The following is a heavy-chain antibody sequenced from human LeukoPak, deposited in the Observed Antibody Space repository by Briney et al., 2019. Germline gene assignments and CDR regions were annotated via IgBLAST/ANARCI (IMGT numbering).Heavy chain of an antibody. D-gene: IGHD1-26*01. V-gene: IGHV4-61*02. Sequence: PSETLSLTCTVSGGSISSGSYYWSWIRQPAGKGLEWIGRIYTSGSTNYNPSLKSRVTISLDTSKKQSSLKLNSVTAADTAVYYCARSRAGGAVHWGQGTLVTVSS. J-gene: IGHJ4*02. CDR1: GGSISSGSYY. CDR3: ARSRAGGAVH. CDR2: IYTSGST.